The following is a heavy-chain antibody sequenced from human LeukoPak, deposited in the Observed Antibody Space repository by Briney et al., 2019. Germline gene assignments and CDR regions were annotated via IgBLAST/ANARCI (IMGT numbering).Heavy chain of an antibody. CDR1: GYTFTSYG. CDR3: ARVSSVGYSGSWYYFDY. V-gene: IGHV1-18*01. CDR2: ISAYNGNT. D-gene: IGHD6-13*01. J-gene: IGHJ4*02. Sequence: ASVKVSCKASGYTFTSYGISWVRQAPGQGLEWMGWISAYNGNTNYAQKLQGRVTMTTDTSTSTAYMELRSLRSDDTAVYYCARVSSVGYSGSWYYFDYWGQGTLVTVSS.